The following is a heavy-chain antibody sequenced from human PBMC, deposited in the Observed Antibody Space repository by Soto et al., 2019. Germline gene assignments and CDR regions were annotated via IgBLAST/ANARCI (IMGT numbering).Heavy chain of an antibody. Sequence: QVQLVESGGGVVQPGRSLRLSCAASGFTFSSYGMHWVRQAPGKGLEWVAVISYDGSNKYYADSVKGRFTISRDNSKNTLYLQMNSLRAEDTAVYYCAKDLDYGDYLLDYWGQGTLVTVSS. J-gene: IGHJ4*02. V-gene: IGHV3-30*18. CDR3: AKDLDYGDYLLDY. D-gene: IGHD4-17*01. CDR1: GFTFSSYG. CDR2: ISYDGSNK.